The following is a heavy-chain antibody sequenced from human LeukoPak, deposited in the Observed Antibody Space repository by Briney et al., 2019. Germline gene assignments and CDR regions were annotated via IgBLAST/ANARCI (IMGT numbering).Heavy chain of an antibody. CDR1: GGSISSGSYY. CDR3: AMGPRSLLLDY. J-gene: IGHJ4*02. CDR2: IYTSGST. Sequence: SETLSLTCTVSGGSISSGSYYWSWIRQPAGKGLEWIGRIYTSGSTNYNPSLKSRVTISVDTSKNQFSLKLSSVTAADTAVYYCAMGPRSLLLDYWGQGTLVTVSS. V-gene: IGHV4-61*02.